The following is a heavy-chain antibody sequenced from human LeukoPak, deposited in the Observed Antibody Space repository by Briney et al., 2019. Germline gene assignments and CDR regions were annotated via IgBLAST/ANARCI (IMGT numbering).Heavy chain of an antibody. CDR1: GGSISSGDYY. CDR3: AGEPRPGTTDYYYGMDV. Sequence: SQTLSLTCTVSGGSISSGDYYWSWIRQPPGKGLEWIGYIYYSGSTYYNPSLKSRVTISVDTSKNQFSLKLSSVTAADTAVYYCAGEPRPGTTDYYYGMDVWGQGTTVTVSS. J-gene: IGHJ6*02. D-gene: IGHD1-1*01. CDR2: IYYSGST. V-gene: IGHV4-30-4*01.